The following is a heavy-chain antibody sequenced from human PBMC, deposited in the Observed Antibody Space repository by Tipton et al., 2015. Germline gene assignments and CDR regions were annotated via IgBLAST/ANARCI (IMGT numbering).Heavy chain of an antibody. CDR3: ARGDANSSTWHFDY. D-gene: IGHD2-2*01. Sequence: GLVKPSETLSLTCGVYGESFSAFYWNWIRQPPGGGLEWIGEINHSGSTTHNPSLKSRVTMSVDTSKNQISLKLISVTAADTAIYYCARGDANSSTWHFDYWGQGSMVTVSS. V-gene: IGHV4-34*10. CDR2: INHSGST. CDR1: GESFSAFY. J-gene: IGHJ4*02.